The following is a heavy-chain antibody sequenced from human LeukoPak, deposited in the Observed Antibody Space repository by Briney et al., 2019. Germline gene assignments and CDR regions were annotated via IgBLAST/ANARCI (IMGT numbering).Heavy chain of an antibody. CDR3: ARAASGGDYFDY. Sequence: SETLSLTCAVSGGSISSGGYSWSWIRQPPGKGLEWIGYIYHSGSTYYNPSLKSRVTISVDTSKNQFSLKLSSVTAADTAVYYCARAASGGDYFDYWGQGTLVTVSS. CDR1: GGSISSGGYS. CDR2: IYHSGST. D-gene: IGHD2-15*01. V-gene: IGHV4-30-2*01. J-gene: IGHJ4*02.